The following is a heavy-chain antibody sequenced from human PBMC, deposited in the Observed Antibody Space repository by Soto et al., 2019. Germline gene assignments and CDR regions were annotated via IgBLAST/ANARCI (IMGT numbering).Heavy chain of an antibody. D-gene: IGHD6-19*01. CDR1: GDSINSNYC. J-gene: IGHJ4*02. V-gene: IGHV4-4*02. Sequence: QVQLQESGPGLVRPSGTLSLTCAVSGDSINSNYCWTWVRQPPGKGLEWIAEIYYSGGTSYNPSPNSRVTISMDKSKHQFSLNLTSVTAADTAMYYCASDTGWGLGYWGQGTLVTVSS. CDR3: ASDTGWGLGY. CDR2: IYYSGGT.